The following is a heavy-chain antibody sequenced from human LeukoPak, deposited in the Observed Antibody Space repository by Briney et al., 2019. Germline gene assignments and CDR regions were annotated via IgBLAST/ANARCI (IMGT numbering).Heavy chain of an antibody. CDR3: ARSHGSIAAAAGWFDP. J-gene: IGHJ5*02. Sequence: GGSLRLSCAASGFTFSSYGMHWVRQAPGKGLEWVAFIRYDGSNKYYADSVKGRFTISRDNSKNTLYLQMNSLRAEDTAVYYCARSHGSIAAAAGWFDPWGQGTLVTVSS. V-gene: IGHV3-30*02. D-gene: IGHD6-13*01. CDR2: IRYDGSNK. CDR1: GFTFSSYG.